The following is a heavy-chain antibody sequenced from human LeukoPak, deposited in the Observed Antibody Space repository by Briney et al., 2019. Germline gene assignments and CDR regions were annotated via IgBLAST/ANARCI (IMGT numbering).Heavy chain of an antibody. Sequence: GGSLRLSCAASGFTFSSYGMHWVRQAPGKGLEWVAVISYDGSNKYYADSVKGRFTISRDNSENSLHLQMKSLKTEDTALYFCSKGDDRYGFDYWGQGTLVTVSS. D-gene: IGHD5-18*01. CDR2: ISYDGSNK. J-gene: IGHJ4*02. CDR3: SKGDDRYGFDY. V-gene: IGHV3-30*18. CDR1: GFTFSSYG.